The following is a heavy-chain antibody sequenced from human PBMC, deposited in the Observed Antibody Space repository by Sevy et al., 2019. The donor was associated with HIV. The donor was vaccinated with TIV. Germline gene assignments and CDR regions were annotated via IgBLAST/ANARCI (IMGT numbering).Heavy chain of an antibody. D-gene: IGHD3-22*01. CDR2: IKQDGSEK. Sequence: GGSLRLSCAASGFTFSSYWMSWVRQAPGKGLEWVANIKQDGSEKYYVDSVKGRFTISRDNAKNSLYLQMNSLRAEDTAVYYCARGRLRGATMIVVADTGAFDIWGQWTMVTVSS. CDR3: ARGRLRGATMIVVADTGAFDI. V-gene: IGHV3-7*01. CDR1: GFTFSSYW. J-gene: IGHJ3*02.